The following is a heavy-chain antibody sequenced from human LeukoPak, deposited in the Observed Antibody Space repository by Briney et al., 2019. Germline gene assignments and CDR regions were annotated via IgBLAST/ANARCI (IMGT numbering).Heavy chain of an antibody. Sequence: GGSLRLSCAASGFTFNVYAMNWVRQAPGKGLEWVSTITSSGADTFYAASVKGRFTVSRDNSKNTVFLQMSRLRVEDTAVHYCAKQDILSGWGLWGQGTLVTASS. CDR2: ITSSGADT. J-gene: IGHJ4*02. D-gene: IGHD3-9*01. V-gene: IGHV3-23*01. CDR3: AKQDILSGWGL. CDR1: GFTFNVYA.